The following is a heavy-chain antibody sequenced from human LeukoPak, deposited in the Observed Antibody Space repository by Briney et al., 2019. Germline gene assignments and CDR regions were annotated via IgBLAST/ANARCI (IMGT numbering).Heavy chain of an antibody. Sequence: GGSLRLSCAASGFTFSSYSMNWVRQAPGKGLECVSSISSSSSYIYYADSVKGRFTISRDNAKNSLYLQMNSLRAEDTAVYYCARAASGYSSGWYGYFQHWGQGTLVTVSS. CDR2: ISSSSSYI. V-gene: IGHV3-21*01. D-gene: IGHD6-19*01. CDR1: GFTFSSYS. J-gene: IGHJ1*01. CDR3: ARAASGYSSGWYGYFQH.